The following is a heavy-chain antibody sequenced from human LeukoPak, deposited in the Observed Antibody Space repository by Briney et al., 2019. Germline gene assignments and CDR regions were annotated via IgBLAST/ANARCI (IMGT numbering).Heavy chain of an antibody. CDR3: ARDGSQYCSSTSCYGSWFDP. CDR2: FDPEDGET. V-gene: IGHV1-24*01. D-gene: IGHD2-2*01. J-gene: IGHJ5*02. CDR1: GYTLTELS. Sequence: GASVKVSCKVSGYTLTELSMHWVRQAPGKGLEWMGGFDPEDGETIYAQKFQGRVTMTEDTSTDTAYMELSSLRSEDTAVYYCARDGSQYCSSTSCYGSWFDPWGQGTLVTVSS.